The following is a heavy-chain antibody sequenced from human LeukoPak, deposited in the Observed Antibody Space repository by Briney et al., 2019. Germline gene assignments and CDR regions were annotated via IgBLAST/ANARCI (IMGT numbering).Heavy chain of an antibody. V-gene: IGHV4-39*07. Sequence: SETLSLTCTVSGGSINSSSYYWGWIRQPPGKGLEWIGSIYYSGSTYYNPSLKSRVTISVDTSKNHFSLKLSSVTAADTAVYYCTRIHYDFWSGYYFDFWGQGTLVTVSS. CDR2: IYYSGST. CDR3: TRIHYDFWSGYYFDF. D-gene: IGHD3-3*01. CDR1: GGSINSSSYY. J-gene: IGHJ4*02.